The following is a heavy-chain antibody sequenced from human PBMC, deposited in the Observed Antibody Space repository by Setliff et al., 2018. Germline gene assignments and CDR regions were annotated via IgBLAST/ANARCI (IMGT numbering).Heavy chain of an antibody. CDR3: ARERYFDWFFED. CDR1: GGFIYDHY. Sequence: SETLSLTCTVSGGFIYDHYWTWIRQPAGKGLQWIGRVYSDGETDYSPSLKSRVTISVDTSKNQFSLKMTSVTAADTAVYYCARERYFDWFFEDWGHGTLVT. J-gene: IGHJ4*01. V-gene: IGHV4-4*07. CDR2: VYSDGET. D-gene: IGHD3-9*01.